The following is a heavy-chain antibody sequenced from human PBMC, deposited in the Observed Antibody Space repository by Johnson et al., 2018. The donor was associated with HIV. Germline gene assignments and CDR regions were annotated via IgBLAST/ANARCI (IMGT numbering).Heavy chain of an antibody. CDR3: ARRSGYAFDI. Sequence: EVQLVESGGGVVQPGRSLRLSCAASGFTFSSYAMSWVRQAPGKGLEWVSAISGSGGSTYYADSVKGRFTISRDNSKNTLYLQMNSLRVEDTAVYYCARRSGYAFDIWGQGTMVTVSS. CDR2: ISGSGGST. CDR1: GFTFSSYA. J-gene: IGHJ3*02. V-gene: IGHV3-23*04. D-gene: IGHD5-24*01.